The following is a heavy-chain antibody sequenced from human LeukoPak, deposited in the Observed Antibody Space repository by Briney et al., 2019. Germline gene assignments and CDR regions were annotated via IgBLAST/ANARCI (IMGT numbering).Heavy chain of an antibody. J-gene: IGHJ4*02. CDR3: AKARYCSGGSCSAFDY. Sequence: GGSLRLSCAASGFTFSSYAMSWVRQAPGKGLEWVSAISGSGCSTYYAYSVKGPFTISRDNSNNTLYLQMNSLRAEDTAVYYCAKARYCSGGSCSAFDYWGQGTLVTVSS. CDR1: GFTFSSYA. D-gene: IGHD2-15*01. V-gene: IGHV3-23*01. CDR2: ISGSGCST.